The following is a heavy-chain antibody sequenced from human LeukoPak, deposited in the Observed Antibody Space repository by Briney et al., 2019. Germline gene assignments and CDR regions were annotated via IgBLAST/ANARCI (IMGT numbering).Heavy chain of an antibody. CDR1: GFTFSSYA. CDR2: ISATGGST. D-gene: IGHD2-15*01. V-gene: IGHV3-23*01. J-gene: IGHJ4*02. Sequence: PGGSLRLSCAASGFTFSSYAMSWVRQAPGKGLEWVSSISATGGSTYYADSVKGRFTISRDNSKHTLYLQMNSLRAEDTAVYYCAKGFIGYCSGGRCSTFDYWGQGTLVTVSS. CDR3: AKGFIGYCSGGRCSTFDY.